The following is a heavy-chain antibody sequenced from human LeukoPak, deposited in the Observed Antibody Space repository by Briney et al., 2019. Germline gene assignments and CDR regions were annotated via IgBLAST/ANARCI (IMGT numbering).Heavy chain of an antibody. CDR1: GYTFTSYG. CDR3: ARDQAASGSYSGLDY. V-gene: IGHV1-18*01. CDR2: ISAYNGNT. J-gene: IGHJ4*02. Sequence: GASVKVSCKASGYTFTSYGISWVRQAPGQGLEWMGWISAYNGNTNYAQKLQGRVTMTTDTSTSTAYMEMRSLTSDDTAVYYCARDQAASGSYSGLDYWGQGTLVTVSS. D-gene: IGHD1-26*01.